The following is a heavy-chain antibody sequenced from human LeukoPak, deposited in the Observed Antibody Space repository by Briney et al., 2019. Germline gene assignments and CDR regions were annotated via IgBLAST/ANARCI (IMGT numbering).Heavy chain of an antibody. CDR1: GFTFSSYS. J-gene: IGHJ4*02. CDR3: AREGYSSSWPAFDY. V-gene: IGHV3-21*01. Sequence: GSLGLSCAASGFTFSSYSMNWVRQAPGKGLEWVSSISSSSSYIYYADSVKGRFTISRDNAKNSLYLQMNSLRAEDTAVYYCAREGYSSSWPAFDYWGQGTLVTVSS. D-gene: IGHD6-13*01. CDR2: ISSSSSYI.